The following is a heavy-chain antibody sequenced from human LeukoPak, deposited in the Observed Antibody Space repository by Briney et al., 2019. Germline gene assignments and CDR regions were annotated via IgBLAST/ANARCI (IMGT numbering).Heavy chain of an antibody. Sequence: PGGSLRLSCAASGFTFRDAAMTWVRQAPGQGLEWVSLISSSGATAYYADSMKGRFTISRDNSKNTLYLQMNNLRGEDRAEYYCAKDMELASWGQGTLVTVSS. J-gene: IGHJ5*02. V-gene: IGHV3-23*01. D-gene: IGHD1-26*01. CDR1: GFTFRDAA. CDR3: AKDMELAS. CDR2: ISSSGATA.